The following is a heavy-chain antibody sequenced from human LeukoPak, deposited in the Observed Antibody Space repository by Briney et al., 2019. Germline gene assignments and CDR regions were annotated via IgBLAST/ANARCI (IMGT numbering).Heavy chain of an antibody. Sequence: SETLSLTCTVSGGSISSGSYYWSWIRQPAGKGLEYIGNIFYSGSTNYNPSLKSRVTISVDTSKNQFSLNLSSVTAADTAVYYCATPSYSSSSWGTIDVWGQGTMVTVSS. CDR2: IFYSGST. D-gene: IGHD6-13*01. J-gene: IGHJ3*01. CDR1: GGSISSGSYY. CDR3: ATPSYSSSSWGTIDV. V-gene: IGHV4-61*10.